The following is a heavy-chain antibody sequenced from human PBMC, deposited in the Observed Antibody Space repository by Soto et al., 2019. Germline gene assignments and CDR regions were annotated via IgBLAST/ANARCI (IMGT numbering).Heavy chain of an antibody. CDR3: ARDINVLRYFDWQERDD. V-gene: IGHV3-21*01. D-gene: IGHD3-9*01. CDR2: ISSISSYI. CDR1: GFTFSSYS. J-gene: IGHJ4*02. Sequence: GGSLRLSCAASGFTFSSYSMNWVRQAPGKGLEWVSSISSISSYIYYADSVKGRFTISRDNAKNSLYLQMNSLRAEDTAVYYCARDINVLRYFDWQERDDSGQGTRVTVSS.